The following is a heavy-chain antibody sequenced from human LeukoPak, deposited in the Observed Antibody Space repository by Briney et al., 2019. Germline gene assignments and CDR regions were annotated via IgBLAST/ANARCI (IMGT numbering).Heavy chain of an antibody. CDR3: ARRSYSGYDLGFDY. D-gene: IGHD5-12*01. CDR1: GYTFTSYD. CDR2: INPNSGGT. V-gene: IGHV1-2*06. Sequence: GASVKVSCKASGYTFTSYDINWVRQAPGQGLEWMGRINPNSGGTNYAQKFQGRVTMTRDTSISTAYMELSRLRSDDTAVYYCARRSYSGYDLGFDYWGQGTLVTVSS. J-gene: IGHJ4*02.